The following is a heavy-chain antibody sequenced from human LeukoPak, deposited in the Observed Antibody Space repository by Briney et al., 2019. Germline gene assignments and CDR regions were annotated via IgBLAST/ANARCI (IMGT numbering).Heavy chain of an antibody. D-gene: IGHD2-21*01. V-gene: IGHV3-74*01. CDR3: ATDPGGGGAKGPNWFDP. Sequence: GGSLRLSCAASGFTFSSYWMHWVRQAPGQGLVWVSRIKSDGSSTSYADSVKGRFTISRDNAKNTLYLQMNSLRAEDTPVYYCATDPGGGGAKGPNWFDPSGEGTLVTVSS. CDR1: GFTFSSYW. CDR2: IKSDGSST. J-gene: IGHJ5*02.